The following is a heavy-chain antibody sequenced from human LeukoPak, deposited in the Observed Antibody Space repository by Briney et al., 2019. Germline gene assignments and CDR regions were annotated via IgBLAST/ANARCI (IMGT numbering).Heavy chain of an antibody. V-gene: IGHV4-59*12. CDR2: IYYSGST. J-gene: IGHJ4*02. CDR3: AKGGMTGAGIGPRSFDY. Sequence: PSETLSLTCTVSGGSISSYYWSWIRQPPGKGLEWIGYIYYSGSTNYNPSLKSRVTISVDTSKNQFSLKLSSVTASDTAVYYCAKGGMTGAGIGPRSFDYWGQGTLVTVSS. D-gene: IGHD6-13*01. CDR1: GGSISSYY.